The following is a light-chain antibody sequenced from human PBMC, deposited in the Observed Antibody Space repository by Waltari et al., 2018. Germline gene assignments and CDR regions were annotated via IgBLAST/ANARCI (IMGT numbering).Light chain of an antibody. CDR1: NIGSKS. Sequence: SYVLTQPPSVSVAPGQPARIPCGGNNIGSKSVHRYQQKSAQAPVLGVHADSDRPSGIPERFSGSNSGNTATLTNSRVEAGDEADYYCQVWDSSSDHPGYVVFGGGTKLTVL. V-gene: IGLV3-21*02. J-gene: IGLJ2*01. CDR2: ADS. CDR3: QVWDSSSDHPGYVV.